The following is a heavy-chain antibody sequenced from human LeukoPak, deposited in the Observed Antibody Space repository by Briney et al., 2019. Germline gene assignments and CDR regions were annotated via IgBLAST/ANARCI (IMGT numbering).Heavy chain of an antibody. CDR2: INPNSGGA. J-gene: IGHJ4*02. D-gene: IGHD1-26*01. CDR3: ARGRSGSAWDLFDY. CDR1: GYTLTGYY. V-gene: IGHV1-2*06. Sequence: ASVRVSCKASGYTLTGYYMHWVRQAPGQGLEWMGRINPNSGGANYAQKFQGRVTMTRDTSISTAYMELSGLRSDDTAVYYCARGRSGSAWDLFDYWGQGTLVTVSS.